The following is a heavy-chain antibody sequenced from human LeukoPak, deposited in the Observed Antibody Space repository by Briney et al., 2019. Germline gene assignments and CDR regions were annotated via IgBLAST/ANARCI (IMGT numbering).Heavy chain of an antibody. J-gene: IGHJ3*02. V-gene: IGHV3-48*03. CDR3: ARFFNLAFYI. Sequence: GGSLRLSCAASGFTFRSCELSWVRQAPAKGLEWVSYITSSGSTIYYADSVKGRFTISRDNAKNSLYLQMNSLRAEDTAVYYCARFFNLAFYIWGQGTMVTVSS. CDR1: GFTFRSCE. CDR2: ITSSGSTI. D-gene: IGHD1-14*01.